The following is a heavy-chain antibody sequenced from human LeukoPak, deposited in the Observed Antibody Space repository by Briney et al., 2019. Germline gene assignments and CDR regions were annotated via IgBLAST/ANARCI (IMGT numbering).Heavy chain of an antibody. Sequence: SETLSLTCSVYGGSITAYYWSWIRQPPGKGLEWIGEINHSRGTKYNPSLESRVTILLDASKNEFSLNPNSVTAADTAVCYCAREDYYFDSWGQGTLITVSS. J-gene: IGHJ4*02. CDR3: AREDYYFDS. CDR1: GGSITAYY. V-gene: IGHV4-34*01. CDR2: INHSRGT.